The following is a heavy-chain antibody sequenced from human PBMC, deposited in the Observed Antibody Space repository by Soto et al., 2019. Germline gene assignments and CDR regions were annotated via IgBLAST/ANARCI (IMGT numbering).Heavy chain of an antibody. CDR1: GISLNNERVG. D-gene: IGHD2-2*01. Sequence: VSGPTLVNPTETLTLTCTVSGISLNNERVGVSWIRQSPGKALEWLADIFSNDEKSYSTFLRNRLTISKDTSRGQVFLIMTNMDPVDTGTYFCARAIFRLGYCGSTRCYELDYWGQGTTVTVSS. CDR3: ARAIFRLGYCGSTRCYELDY. V-gene: IGHV2-26*01. J-gene: IGHJ4*02. CDR2: IFSNDEK.